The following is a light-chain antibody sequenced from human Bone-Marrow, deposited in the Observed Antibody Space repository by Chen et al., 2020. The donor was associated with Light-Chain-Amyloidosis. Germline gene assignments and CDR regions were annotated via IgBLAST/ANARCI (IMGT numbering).Light chain of an antibody. Sequence: SYVLTQPSSVSVAPGQTATIACGGNNIGSPSVHWYQQTPGQAPLLVVYDDSDRPSGIPARLSGYNSGNTATLTISRVEAGDEADYYCQVWDRSSDRPVFGGGTKLTVL. CDR3: QVWDRSSDRPV. V-gene: IGLV3-21*02. J-gene: IGLJ3*02. CDR1: NIGSPS. CDR2: DDS.